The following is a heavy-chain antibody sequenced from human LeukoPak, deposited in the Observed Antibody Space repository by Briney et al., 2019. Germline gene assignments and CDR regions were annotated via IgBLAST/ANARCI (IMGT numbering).Heavy chain of an antibody. V-gene: IGHV3-7*05. CDR1: GFTFSSHG. CDR2: IQQDGSHT. J-gene: IGHJ4*02. Sequence: GGSLRLSCAASGFTFSSHGMYWVRQAPGKGLEWVANIQQDGSHTYYVDSVKGRFNISRDNAKNSLYLQMNSLRAEDTAVYYCTRVIVEVPVFSDYCDYWGQGTLVTVSS. CDR3: TRVIVEVPVFSDYCDY. D-gene: IGHD2-2*01.